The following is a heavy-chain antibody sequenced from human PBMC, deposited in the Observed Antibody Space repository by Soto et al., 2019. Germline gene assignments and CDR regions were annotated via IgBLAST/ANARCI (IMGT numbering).Heavy chain of an antibody. CDR2: ISAYNGNT. D-gene: IGHD3-22*01. Sequence: ASVKVSCKASGYAFTNFGISWVRQAPGQGLEWMGWISAYNGNTNYAQKFQGRVTITADKSTSTAYMELSSLRSEDTAVYYCARVRREYDNSGPVDYWGQGTLVTVSS. J-gene: IGHJ4*02. CDR3: ARVRREYDNSGPVDY. CDR1: GYAFTNFG. V-gene: IGHV1-18*01.